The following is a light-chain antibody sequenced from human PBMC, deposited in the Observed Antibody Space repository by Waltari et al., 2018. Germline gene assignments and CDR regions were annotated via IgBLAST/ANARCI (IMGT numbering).Light chain of an antibody. CDR1: SSNIGAGYD. J-gene: IGLJ2*01. CDR3: QSYDSSLSGYVV. V-gene: IGLV1-40*01. Sequence: QSVLTQPPSVSGAPGQRVTLPCPGSSSNIGAGYDVHWYQQLPGTAPKLLIYGNSNRPSGVPDRFSGSRSGTSASLAITGLQAEDEADYYCQSYDSSLSGYVVFGGGTKLTVL. CDR2: GNS.